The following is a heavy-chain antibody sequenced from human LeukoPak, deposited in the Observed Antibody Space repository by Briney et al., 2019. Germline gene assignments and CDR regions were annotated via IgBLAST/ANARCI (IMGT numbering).Heavy chain of an antibody. D-gene: IGHD3-10*01. CDR1: GFTFSSYS. V-gene: IGHV3-33*08. J-gene: IGHJ6*03. Sequence: PGRSLRLSCAAVGFTFSSYSMHWVRQAPHKRLEWVAVIRFDGDNKYYGEDVKGRFTIARNNAENKLFLDMNNLRADDTAVYFCARSVYGSGSYMDVWGQGTTVIVSS. CDR3: ARSVYGSGSYMDV. CDR2: IRFDGDNK.